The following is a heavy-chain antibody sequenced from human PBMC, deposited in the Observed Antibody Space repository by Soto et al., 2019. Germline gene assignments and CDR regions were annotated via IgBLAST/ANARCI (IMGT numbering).Heavy chain of an antibody. V-gene: IGHV3-15*01. CDR2: TKSKTDGGTT. CDR1: GFTFSNAW. Sequence: GGSLRLSCAGSGFTFSNAWMNWVRQAPGKGLEWVGRTKSKTDGGTTDYAAPVKGRFTISRDESKNTLYLQMNSLKTEDTAVNYCPKDRGLWFGELLYYYYNYMDVGGNGTTATVSS. J-gene: IGHJ6*03. CDR3: PKDRGLWFGELLYYYYNYMDV. D-gene: IGHD3-10*01.